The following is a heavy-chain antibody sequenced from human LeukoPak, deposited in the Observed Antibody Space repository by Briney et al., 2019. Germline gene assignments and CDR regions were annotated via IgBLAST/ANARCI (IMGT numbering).Heavy chain of an antibody. V-gene: IGHV1-69*13. D-gene: IGHD3-3*01. CDR1: GGTFSSYA. J-gene: IGHJ4*02. Sequence: GASVKVSCKASGGTFSSYAISWVRQAPGQGLEWMGGIIPIFGTANYAQKFQGRVTITADESTSTAYMELSSLRSEDTAVYYCAREQERAFTIFGVALRYWGQGTLVTVSS. CDR2: IIPIFGTA. CDR3: AREQERAFTIFGVALRY.